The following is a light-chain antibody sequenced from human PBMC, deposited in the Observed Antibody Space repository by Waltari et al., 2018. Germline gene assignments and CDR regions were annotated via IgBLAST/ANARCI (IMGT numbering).Light chain of an antibody. J-gene: IGKJ1*01. Sequence: DIQMTQSPSSLSASVGDTVTITCRASRGISNYLAWYQQKPGKAPKPLIYFASNLEGGVPSRFSGSGSGTEFTLTISSLQPEDFATYYCQQYNSAPWTFGQGTKVEIK. V-gene: IGKV1-16*01. CDR1: RGISNY. CDR3: QQYNSAPWT. CDR2: FAS.